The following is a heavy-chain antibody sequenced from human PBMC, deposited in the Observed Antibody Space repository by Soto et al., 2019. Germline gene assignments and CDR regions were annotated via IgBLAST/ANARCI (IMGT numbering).Heavy chain of an antibody. CDR2: INTHNGNT. CDR3: TREGSAPYYYYAMDD. CDR1: GYTFTTYG. Sequence: ASVKVSCKASGYTFTTYGISWVRQAPGEGLEWLGWINTHNGNTNYAQNLQGRVFMTADTSTNTAYMELRSLRSDDTAIYFCTREGSAPYYYYAMDDWGQGTTVTVS. D-gene: IGHD3-10*01. V-gene: IGHV1-18*01. J-gene: IGHJ6*02.